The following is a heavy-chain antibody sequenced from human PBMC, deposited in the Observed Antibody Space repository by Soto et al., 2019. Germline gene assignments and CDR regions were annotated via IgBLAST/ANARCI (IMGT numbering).Heavy chain of an antibody. V-gene: IGHV3-11*01. CDR1: GFSFSDYS. J-gene: IGHJ4*02. D-gene: IGHD2-2*01. CDR3: AKSRSTCSSISCRNFDS. CDR2: ISNTAITD. Sequence: GGSLRLSCVASGFSFSDYSMTWMRQAPGGGLDFVAFISNTAITDYYADSVKGRFTISRDNARNSVYLQMDSLRAEDAAVYYCAKSRSTCSSISCRNFDSWGQGTLVTVSS.